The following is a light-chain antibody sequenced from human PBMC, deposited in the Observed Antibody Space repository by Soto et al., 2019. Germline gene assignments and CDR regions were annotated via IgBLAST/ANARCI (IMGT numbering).Light chain of an antibody. J-gene: IGLJ1*01. CDR3: SSYTSSSTPYV. Sequence: QSALTQPASVSGSPGQSITISCTGTSSDVGGYNYGSWYQQHPGKAPKLMIYEVSNRPSGVSNRFSGSKSGNTASLTISGLQAEEEAGYYCSSYTSSSTPYVFGTGTKLTVL. V-gene: IGLV2-14*01. CDR2: EVS. CDR1: SSDVGGYNY.